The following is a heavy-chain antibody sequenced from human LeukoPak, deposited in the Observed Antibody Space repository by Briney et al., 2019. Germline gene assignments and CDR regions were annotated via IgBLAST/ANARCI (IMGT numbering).Heavy chain of an antibody. Sequence: ASVKVSCKASGYTFTSYDINWVRQATGQGLEWMGWMNPNSGNTGYAQKFQGRVAMTRNTSISTAYMELRSLRSDDTAVYYCASSMVRGVSDYWGQGTLVTVSS. V-gene: IGHV1-8*01. D-gene: IGHD3-10*01. CDR3: ASSMVRGVSDY. CDR1: GYTFTSYD. CDR2: MNPNSGNT. J-gene: IGHJ4*02.